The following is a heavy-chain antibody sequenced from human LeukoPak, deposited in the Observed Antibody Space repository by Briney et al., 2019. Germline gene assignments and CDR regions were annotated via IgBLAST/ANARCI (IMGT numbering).Heavy chain of an antibody. D-gene: IGHD4-11*01. Sequence: SETLSLTCAVYGGSFSVYYWSWIRQPPGKGLEWIGEINHSGSTNYNPSLKSRVTISVDTSKNQFSLKLSSVTAADTAVYYCVTEASNSSYWGQGTLVTVSS. V-gene: IGHV4-34*01. CDR1: GGSFSVYY. CDR2: INHSGST. CDR3: VTEASNSSY. J-gene: IGHJ4*02.